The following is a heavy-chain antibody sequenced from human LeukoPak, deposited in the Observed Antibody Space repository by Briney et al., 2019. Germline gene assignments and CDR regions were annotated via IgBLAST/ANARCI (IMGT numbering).Heavy chain of an antibody. D-gene: IGHD3-9*01. J-gene: IGHJ4*02. CDR3: AVIGKYYDILTGYYNEVNY. Sequence: GESLKISCKGSGYSFTSYWISWVRQMPAKGLEWMGRIDPSDSYTNYSPSSQGHVTISADTSISTAYLQWSSLKASDTAMYYCAVIGKYYDILTGYYNEVNYWGQGTLVTVSS. V-gene: IGHV5-10-1*01. CDR2: IDPSDSYT. CDR1: GYSFTSYW.